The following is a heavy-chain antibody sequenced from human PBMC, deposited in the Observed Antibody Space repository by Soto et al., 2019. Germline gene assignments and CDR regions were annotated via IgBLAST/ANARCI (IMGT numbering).Heavy chain of an antibody. J-gene: IGHJ6*02. D-gene: IGHD3-3*01. CDR3: ARDLNDFWSGYYHYYYYGMDV. Sequence: GGSLRLSCAASGFTFSSYAMHWVRQAPGKGLEWVAVIPYDGSNKYYADSVKGRFTISRDNSKNTLYLQMNSLRAEDTAVYYCARDLNDFWSGYYHYYYYGMDVWGQGTTVTVSS. CDR2: IPYDGSNK. V-gene: IGHV3-30-3*01. CDR1: GFTFSSYA.